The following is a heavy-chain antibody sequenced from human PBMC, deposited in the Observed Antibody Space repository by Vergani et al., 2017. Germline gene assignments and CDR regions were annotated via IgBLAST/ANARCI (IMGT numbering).Heavy chain of an antibody. Sequence: QVQLQESGPGLVKPSETLSLTCTVSGGSISSYYWSWIRQPPGKGLELIGYIYYSGSTNYNPSLKSRVTISVDTSKNQFSLKLSSVTAADTAVYYCARFLGSYCSGGSCYSEDDAFDIWGQGTMVTVSS. CDR1: GGSISSYY. CDR2: IYYSGST. V-gene: IGHV4-59*01. J-gene: IGHJ3*02. D-gene: IGHD2-15*01. CDR3: ARFLGSYCSGGSCYSEDDAFDI.